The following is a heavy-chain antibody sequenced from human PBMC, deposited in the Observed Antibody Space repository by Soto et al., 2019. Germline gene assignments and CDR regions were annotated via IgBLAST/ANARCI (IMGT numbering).Heavy chain of an antibody. Sequence: GGSQRHPCTASGLTFVSYSRNWVRQAPGKGLERVSYISSSSSTIYYADSVKGRFTISRDNAKNSLYLQMNSLRAENTAVYYCAREVHYYRSGSYKAPYYYGMDVWGQRTTVTVSS. D-gene: IGHD3-10*01. CDR2: ISSSSSTI. CDR1: GLTFVSYS. CDR3: AREVHYYRSGSYKAPYYYGMDV. V-gene: IGHV3-48*01. J-gene: IGHJ6*02.